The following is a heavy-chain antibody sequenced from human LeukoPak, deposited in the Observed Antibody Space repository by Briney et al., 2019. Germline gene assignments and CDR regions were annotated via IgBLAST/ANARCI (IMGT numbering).Heavy chain of an antibody. Sequence: GGSLRLSCAASGFTFDDYGMSWVRQAPGKGLEWVSVIYSGGSTYYADSVKGRFTISRDNSKNTLDLQMNSLRAEDTAVYYCARGDFWSGYPSRTYYFDYWGQGTLVTVSS. V-gene: IGHV3-53*01. CDR1: GFTFDDYG. J-gene: IGHJ4*02. CDR2: IYSGGST. CDR3: ARGDFWSGYPSRTYYFDY. D-gene: IGHD3-3*01.